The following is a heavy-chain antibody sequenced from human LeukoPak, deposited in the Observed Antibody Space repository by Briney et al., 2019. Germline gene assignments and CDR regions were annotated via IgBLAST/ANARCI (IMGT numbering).Heavy chain of an antibody. CDR3: TRDMPAALLCDY. J-gene: IGHJ4*02. V-gene: IGHV3-48*04. CDR2: ISSSSGTI. CDR1: GFIFSSYS. D-gene: IGHD2-2*01. Sequence: GGSLRLSCAASGFIFSSYSMNWVRQAPGKGLEWVSYISSSSGTIYYADSVKGRFTISRDNAKNSLYLQMNSLRAEDTAVCYCTRDMPAALLCDYWGQGTLVTVSS.